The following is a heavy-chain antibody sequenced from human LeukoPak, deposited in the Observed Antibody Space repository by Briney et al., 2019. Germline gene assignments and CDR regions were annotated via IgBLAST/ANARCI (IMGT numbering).Heavy chain of an antibody. CDR1: GYRFTSYW. V-gene: IGHV5-51*01. J-gene: IGHJ3*02. Sequence: GESLKISRKGSGYRFTSYWIGWVRQMPGKGLEWMGIIYPGDSDTIYSPSFQGQVTISADKSTSTANLQWSSLKASDTAMYYCARSGGNYYSIWGQGTLVTVSS. D-gene: IGHD1-26*01. CDR3: ARSGGNYYSI. CDR2: IYPGDSDT.